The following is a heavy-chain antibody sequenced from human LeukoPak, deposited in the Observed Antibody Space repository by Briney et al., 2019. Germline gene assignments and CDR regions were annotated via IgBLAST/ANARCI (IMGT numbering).Heavy chain of an antibody. Sequence: GASVKVSCKASGYTFTSYGISWVRQAPGQGLEWMGWISAYNGNTNYAQKLQGRVTMTTDTSTSTAYMELRSLRSDDTAVYYCARVTISRMSPLLRYFDWYYWGQGTLVTVSS. CDR3: ARVTISRMSPLLRYFDWYY. CDR2: ISAYNGNT. D-gene: IGHD3-9*01. V-gene: IGHV1-18*01. CDR1: GYTFTSYG. J-gene: IGHJ4*02.